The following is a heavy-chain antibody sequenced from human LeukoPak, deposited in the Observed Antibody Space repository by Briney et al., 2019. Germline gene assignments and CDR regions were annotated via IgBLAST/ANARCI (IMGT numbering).Heavy chain of an antibody. D-gene: IGHD3-22*01. CDR1: GGSISSSSYY. CDR2: INHSGST. CDR3: ARGSNSGYTY. V-gene: IGHV4-39*07. Sequence: SETLSLTCTVSGGSISSSSYYWSWIRQPPGKGLEWIGEINHSGSTNYNPSLKSRVTISVDTSKNQFSLRLSSVTAADTAVYYCARGSNSGYTYWGQGTLVTVSS. J-gene: IGHJ4*02.